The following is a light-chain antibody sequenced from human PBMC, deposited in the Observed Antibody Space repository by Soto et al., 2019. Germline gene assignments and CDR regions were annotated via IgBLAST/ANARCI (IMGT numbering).Light chain of an antibody. J-gene: IGKJ2*01. CDR2: AAS. CDR3: QQSHGIPYT. Sequence: DIQMTQSPSSLPESVGNRATITCRASQTIGPNLNWYQQEPGKAPKLLIYAASSLQSGVPSRFSGSGSGTAFTLTISSLQPEDFAAYYCQQSHGIPYTFGQGTKLEIK. CDR1: QTIGPN. V-gene: IGKV1-39*01.